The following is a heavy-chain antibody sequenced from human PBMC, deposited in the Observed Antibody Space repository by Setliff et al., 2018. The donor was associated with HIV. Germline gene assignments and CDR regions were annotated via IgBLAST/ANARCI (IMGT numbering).Heavy chain of an antibody. CDR1: GASISSATYY. V-gene: IGHV4-31*03. CDR3: ARSDNYGSGTSLPFHCFDI. D-gene: IGHD3-10*01. J-gene: IGHJ3*02. CDR2: ISYSGSA. Sequence: SETLSLTCTVSGASISSATYYWSWIRQFPGKGLEWIGYISYSGSAYYNPSLKRRVSLSIDTSKNQFSLDLSSVTASETALYYCARSDNYGSGTSLPFHCFDIWGQGTMVTVSS.